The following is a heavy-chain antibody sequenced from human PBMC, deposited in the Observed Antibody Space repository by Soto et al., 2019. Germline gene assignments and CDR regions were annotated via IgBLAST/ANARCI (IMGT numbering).Heavy chain of an antibody. CDR2: ISGSGGST. Sequence: GGSLRLSCAASGFTFSSYAMSWVRQAPGKGLEWVSAISGSGGSTYYADSVRGRFTISRDNSKNTLYLQMNSLRAEDTAVYYCARTPSIAVAGIFDYWGQGTLVTVSS. D-gene: IGHD6-19*01. CDR1: GFTFSSYA. CDR3: ARTPSIAVAGIFDY. J-gene: IGHJ4*02. V-gene: IGHV3-23*01.